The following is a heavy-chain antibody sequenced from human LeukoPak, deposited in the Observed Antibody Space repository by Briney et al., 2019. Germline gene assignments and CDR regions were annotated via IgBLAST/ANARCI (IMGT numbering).Heavy chain of an antibody. Sequence: GESVRNSCKGSGYRLTIYWITWLRQMPGKGLDPMGRMEPSDSSSNYSPTCQCHLTISADESISTAYLHWRSLKAPDHAMYYCEGIATVTTIDSWGQGTLVTVSS. CDR3: EGIATVTTIDS. CDR2: MEPSDSSS. J-gene: IGHJ4*02. CDR1: GYRLTIYW. D-gene: IGHD4-17*01. V-gene: IGHV5-10-1*01.